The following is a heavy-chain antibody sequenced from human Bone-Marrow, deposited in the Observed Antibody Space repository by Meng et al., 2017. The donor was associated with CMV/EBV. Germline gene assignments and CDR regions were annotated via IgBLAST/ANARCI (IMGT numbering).Heavy chain of an antibody. Sequence: ASVKVSCKASLYTFIDHHMHWVRQAPGQGLEWVGLINPTTGDTKYAQQFQGRVTLTRDTSINTGYMELTRLTSDDTAVYYCARDNNWGPDYWGQGTLVTVSS. CDR3: ARDNNWGPDY. CDR1: LYTFIDHH. V-gene: IGHV1-2*02. J-gene: IGHJ4*02. CDR2: INPTTGDT. D-gene: IGHD7-27*01.